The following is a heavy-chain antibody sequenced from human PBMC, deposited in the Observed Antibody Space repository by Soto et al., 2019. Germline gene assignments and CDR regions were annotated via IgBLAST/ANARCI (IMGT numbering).Heavy chain of an antibody. D-gene: IGHD3-22*01. CDR1: GGTFDRYA. V-gene: IGHV1-69*01. Sequence: QVQVVQSGAEVKKPGSSVKVSCKASGGTFDRYAIIWVRQAPGQGLEWMGGIIPILGRPNYAQKFQGKVTITADETTSTAYMELTRLRSEDTAVYYCATVSIFNIRGYYLFDHWGLGTLVTVSS. CDR3: ATVSIFNIRGYYLFDH. CDR2: IIPILGRP. J-gene: IGHJ4*02.